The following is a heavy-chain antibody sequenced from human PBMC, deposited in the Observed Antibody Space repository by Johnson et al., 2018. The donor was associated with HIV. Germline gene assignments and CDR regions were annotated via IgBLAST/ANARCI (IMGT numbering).Heavy chain of an antibody. D-gene: IGHD4-23*01. J-gene: IGHJ3*02. V-gene: IGHV3-15*01. CDR1: GFTFSSYD. CDR3: TTDLVTPHAFDI. CDR2: IKSKTDGGTT. Sequence: VQLVESGGGLVQPGGSLRLSCAASGFTFSSYDMHWVRQATGKGLEWVGRIKSKTDGGTTDYAASVKGRFTISRDDSKNTLYLQMNSLKTEDTAVYYCTTDLVTPHAFDIWGQGTMVTVSS.